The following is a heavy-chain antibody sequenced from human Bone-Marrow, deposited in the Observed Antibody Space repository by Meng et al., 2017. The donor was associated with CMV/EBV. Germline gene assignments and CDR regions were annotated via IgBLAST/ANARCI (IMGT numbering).Heavy chain of an antibody. CDR2: ILHSLSTT. CDR3: ARGGNTLYSVGWFDP. D-gene: IGHD2-15*01. Sequence: GGNCSGDAMSWVRQAHGQGLGWMGEILHSLSTTDYAQKFRGRVTIAADESTNTAYMELSSLRSEDTAVYFCARGGNTLYSVGWFDPWGQGTLVTVSS. V-gene: IGHV1-69*01. CDR1: GGNCSGDA. J-gene: IGHJ5*02.